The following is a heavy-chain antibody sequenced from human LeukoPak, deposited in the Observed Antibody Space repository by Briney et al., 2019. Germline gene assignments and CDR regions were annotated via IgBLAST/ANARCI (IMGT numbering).Heavy chain of an antibody. Sequence: GGSLRLSCAASGFTFSSYEMNWVRQAPGKGLEWVSYISSSGSTIYYADSVRGRFTISRDNAKNSLYLQMNSLRAEDTAMYYCARADLSGSYFHPHFLDYWGQGTLVTVSS. V-gene: IGHV3-48*03. J-gene: IGHJ4*02. D-gene: IGHD1-26*01. CDR1: GFTFSSYE. CDR3: ARADLSGSYFHPHFLDY. CDR2: ISSSGSTI.